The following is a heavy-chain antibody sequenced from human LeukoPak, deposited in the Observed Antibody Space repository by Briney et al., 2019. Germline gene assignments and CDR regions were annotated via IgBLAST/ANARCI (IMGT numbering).Heavy chain of an antibody. Sequence: PGGSLRLSCAASGFTFSNYWMSWGRQAPGKGLEWVANIKQDGSAKYYVDSVKGRFTISRDNVKNSLYLQMSSLWAEDTAVHYCAREGAYSSPSDVDYWGQGTLVTVSS. CDR3: AREGAYSSPSDVDY. CDR1: GFTFSNYW. D-gene: IGHD6-19*01. CDR2: IKQDGSAK. V-gene: IGHV3-7*01. J-gene: IGHJ4*02.